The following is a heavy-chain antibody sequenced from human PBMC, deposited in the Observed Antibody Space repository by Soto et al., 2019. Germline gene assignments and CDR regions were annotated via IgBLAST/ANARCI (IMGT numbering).Heavy chain of an antibody. CDR2: INAGTGNT. Sequence: QVQLVQSGAEVKKPGSSVKVSCKSSGYTFSKNAIHWVRQAPGQRPEWMGWINAGTGNTRYPQRFQDRVTIPRNASSSTAYLALSSVTSEDTAVYYCARGASGRTPPWDHWGEGTIVTVS. D-gene: IGHD1-26*01. J-gene: IGHJ4*02. CDR3: ARGASGRTPPWDH. V-gene: IGHV1-3*01. CDR1: GYTFSKNA.